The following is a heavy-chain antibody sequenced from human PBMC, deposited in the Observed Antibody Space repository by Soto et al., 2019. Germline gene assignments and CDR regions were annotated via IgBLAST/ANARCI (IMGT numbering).Heavy chain of an antibody. CDR2: IYHSGSI. J-gene: IGHJ4*02. CDR1: NASISSRKW. Sequence: SETLSLTCTVSNASISSRKWWTWVRQTPGKGLEWIGEIYHSGSINHNPSLKSRVTMSVDKSNNQFSLKMTSVTAADTAVYYCFQVWFGYWGQGELVTVSS. CDR3: FQVWFGY. V-gene: IGHV4-4*02. D-gene: IGHD5-18*01.